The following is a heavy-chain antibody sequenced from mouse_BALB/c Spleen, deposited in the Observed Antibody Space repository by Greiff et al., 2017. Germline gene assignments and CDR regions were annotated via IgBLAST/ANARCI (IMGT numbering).Heavy chain of an antibody. V-gene: IGHV3-2*02. D-gene: IGHD1-1*01. Sequence: ESGPGLVKPSQSLSLTCTVTGYSITSDYAWNWIRQFPGNKLEWMGYISYSGSTSYNPSLKSRISITRDTSKNQFFLQLNSVTTEDTATYYCASSYYYGSSLDYWGQGTTLTVSS. J-gene: IGHJ2*01. CDR3: ASSYYYGSSLDY. CDR2: ISYSGST. CDR1: GYSITSDYA.